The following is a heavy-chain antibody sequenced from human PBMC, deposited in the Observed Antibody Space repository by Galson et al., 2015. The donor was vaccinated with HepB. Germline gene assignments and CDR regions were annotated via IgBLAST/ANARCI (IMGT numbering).Heavy chain of an antibody. CDR2: IYHSGST. CDR1: GGSISSSNW. D-gene: IGHD1-26*01. V-gene: IGHV4-4*02. CDR3: ARDRRIVGANYGMDV. Sequence: ETLSLTCAVSGGSISSSNWWSWVRQPPGKGLEWIGEIYHSGSTNYNPSLKSRVTISVDKSKNQFSLKLSSVTAADTAVYYCARDRRIVGANYGMDVWGQGTTVTVSS. J-gene: IGHJ6*02.